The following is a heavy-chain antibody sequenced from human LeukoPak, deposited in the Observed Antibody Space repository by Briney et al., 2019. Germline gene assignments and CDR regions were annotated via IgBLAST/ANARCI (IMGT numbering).Heavy chain of an antibody. V-gene: IGHV3-74*01. J-gene: IGHJ4*02. D-gene: IGHD6-19*01. CDR1: GFTFSHYW. CDR3: ARAREAQWLVDY. Sequence: GGSLRLSCAASGFTFSHYWMHWVRQAPGKGLVWVSRINSDGSDTTYADSVKGRFTISRDNAKNSLYLQMNSLSAEDTGVYYCARAREAQWLVDYWGQGTLVTVSS. CDR2: INSDGSDT.